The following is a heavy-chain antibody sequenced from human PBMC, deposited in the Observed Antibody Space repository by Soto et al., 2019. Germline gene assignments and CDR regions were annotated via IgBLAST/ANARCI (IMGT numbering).Heavy chain of an antibody. CDR3: ARGVFTIFGVVINWFDP. CDR2: ISHSGST. J-gene: IGHJ5*02. Sequence: SETLSLTCAVYGGSFSGYYWSWIRQPPGKGLEWIGEISHSGSTNYNPSLKSRVTISVDTSKNQFSLKLSSVTAADTAVYYCARGVFTIFGVVINWFDPWGQGTLVTVSS. V-gene: IGHV4-34*01. D-gene: IGHD3-3*01. CDR1: GGSFSGYY.